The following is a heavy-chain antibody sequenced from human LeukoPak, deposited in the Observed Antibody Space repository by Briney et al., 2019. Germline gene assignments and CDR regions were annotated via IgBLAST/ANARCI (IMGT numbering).Heavy chain of an antibody. CDR2: ISGTGGST. J-gene: IGHJ4*02. CDR1: GFTFSSYA. Sequence: PGGSLRLSCAASGFTFSSYAMSWARQAPGKGLEWVSAISGTGGSTYYADSVKGRFSISRDNSKKTLYLQMNSLRAEDTAVYYCAKGLLDLDYWGQGTLVTVSS. CDR3: AKGLLDLDY. D-gene: IGHD1-1*01. V-gene: IGHV3-23*01.